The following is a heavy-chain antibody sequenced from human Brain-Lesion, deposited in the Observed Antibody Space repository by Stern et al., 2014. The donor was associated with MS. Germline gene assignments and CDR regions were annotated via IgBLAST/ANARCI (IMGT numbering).Heavy chain of an antibody. CDR2: ICSGGDT. J-gene: IGHJ6*02. V-gene: IGHV3-53*01. Sequence: EVQLVESGGGLMKPGGSLRLSCVASGFTVSSTYMSWVRQAPGKGLEWVCVICSGGDTPNGDSVKGRFTISRDTSKNTLYLQMDSLRADDTAVYYCARYCSGGSCYFHGLDVWGQGTTVTVSS. CDR1: GFTVSSTY. D-gene: IGHD2-15*01. CDR3: ARYCSGGSCYFHGLDV.